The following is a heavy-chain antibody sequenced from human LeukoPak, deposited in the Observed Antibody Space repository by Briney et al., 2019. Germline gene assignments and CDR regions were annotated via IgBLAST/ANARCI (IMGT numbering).Heavy chain of an antibody. CDR2: ISSSGSTI. CDR3: ARGNWNHNPHFDY. D-gene: IGHD1-14*01. J-gene: IGHJ4*02. V-gene: IGHV3-11*01. Sequence: PGGSLRLSCAASGFTFSDYYMSWIRQAPGKGLEWVSYISSSGSTIYYADSVKGRFTICRDNAKNSLYLQMNSLRAEDTAVYYCARGNWNHNPHFDYWGQGTLVTVPS. CDR1: GFTFSDYY.